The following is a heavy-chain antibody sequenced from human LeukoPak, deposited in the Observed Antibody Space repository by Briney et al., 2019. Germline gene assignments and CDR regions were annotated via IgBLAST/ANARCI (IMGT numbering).Heavy chain of an antibody. J-gene: IGHJ4*02. CDR2: ISGSGGST. CDR3: AKDVRVGEYYGSGSYLDY. CDR1: GFTFSSYA. D-gene: IGHD3-10*01. V-gene: IGHV3-23*01. Sequence: GGSLRLSCAASGFTFSSYAMSWVRQAPGKGLEWVSVISGSGGSTYYADSVKGRFTISRDKSKNTLYLQMNSLRAEDTAVYYCAKDVRVGEYYGSGSYLDYWGQGTLVTVSS.